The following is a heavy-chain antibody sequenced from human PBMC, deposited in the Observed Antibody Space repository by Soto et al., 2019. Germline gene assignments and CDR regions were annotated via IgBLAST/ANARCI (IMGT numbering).Heavy chain of an antibody. D-gene: IGHD3-22*01. J-gene: IGHJ4*01. V-gene: IGHV1-69*04. CDR2: IIPILGIA. Sequence: ASVKVSCKASGGTFSSYAISWVRQAPGQGLEWMGRIIPILGIANYAQKFQGRVTITADKSTSTAYMELSSLRSEDTAVYYCARADRRDDSSGYYFDYWGHGTLVTVSS. CDR3: ARADRRDDSSGYYFDY. CDR1: GGTFSSYA.